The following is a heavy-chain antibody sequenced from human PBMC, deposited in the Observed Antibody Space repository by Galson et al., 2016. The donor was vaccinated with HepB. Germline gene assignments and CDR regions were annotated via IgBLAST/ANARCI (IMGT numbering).Heavy chain of an antibody. Sequence: SLRLSCAASGFTFSSYGMHWVRQAPGKGLEWVAVISNDGSNKYYVDSMKGRFTISRDNSKNTLYLQMNSLRAEDTAVYYCAKAPAYGDYYFDYWGQGTLVTVSS. D-gene: IGHD4-17*01. J-gene: IGHJ4*02. CDR1: GFTFSSYG. CDR3: AKAPAYGDYYFDY. CDR2: ISNDGSNK. V-gene: IGHV3-30*18.